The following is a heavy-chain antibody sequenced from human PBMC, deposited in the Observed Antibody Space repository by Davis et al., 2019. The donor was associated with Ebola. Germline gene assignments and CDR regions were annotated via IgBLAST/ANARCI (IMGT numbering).Heavy chain of an antibody. CDR1: GGSISSYY. V-gene: IGHV4-59*12. J-gene: IGHJ4*02. CDR3: ARARWLQSIYFDY. CDR2: IYYSGST. D-gene: IGHD5-24*01. Sequence: SETLSLTCTVSGGSISSYYWSWIRQPPGKGLEWIGYIYYSGSTNYNPSLKSRVTISVDTSKNQFSLKLSSVTAADTAVYYCARARWLQSIYFDYWGQGTLVTVSS.